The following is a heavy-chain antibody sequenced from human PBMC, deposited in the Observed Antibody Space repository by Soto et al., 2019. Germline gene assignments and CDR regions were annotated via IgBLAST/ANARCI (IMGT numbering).Heavy chain of an antibody. CDR1: GFIFADYA. CDR3: TRAYDYLRGSPDSCFDY. J-gene: IGHJ4*02. D-gene: IGHD3-16*01. Sequence: PGGSLRLSCSASGFIFADYAVSWVRQVPGKGLEWLGFIRSKTFGETTKYAASVKGRFTISRDDSKAIAYLQMDSLMTEDTAVYYCTRAYDYLRGSPDSCFDYWGQGTLVTVSS. V-gene: IGHV3-49*04. CDR2: IRSKTFGETT.